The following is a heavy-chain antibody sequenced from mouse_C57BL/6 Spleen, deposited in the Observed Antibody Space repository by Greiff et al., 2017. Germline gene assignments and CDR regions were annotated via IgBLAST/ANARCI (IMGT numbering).Heavy chain of an antibody. CDR3: AKNWDVRIYCSFGG. Sequence: VQLLQSGPGLVQPSQCLYITCTASGFSLTSYGVPWVRQSPGKGLEWLGVIWSGGSTDYYAAFMSRLFITKDNSKSQVFFKMNSRQADDTAIYYFAKNWDVRIYCSFGGWGTVATVTVSS. CDR1: GFSLTSYG. J-gene: IGHJ1*03. D-gene: IGHD4-1*01. CDR2: IWSGGST. V-gene: IGHV2-5*01.